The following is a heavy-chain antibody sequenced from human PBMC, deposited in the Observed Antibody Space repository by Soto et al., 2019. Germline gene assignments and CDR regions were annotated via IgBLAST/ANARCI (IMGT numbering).Heavy chain of an antibody. V-gene: IGHV1-2*02. J-gene: IGHJ4*02. D-gene: IGHD6-19*01. CDR1: GYIFTGYY. Sequence: ASVKVSCKASGYIFTGYYMHWVRQAPGQGLEWMGWINPNSGGTNYAQRFQGRVTMTRDTSISTAYMELSRLRSDDTAVYHCARPLYSSSGYWGQGTLVTVSS. CDR2: INPNSGGT. CDR3: ARPLYSSSGY.